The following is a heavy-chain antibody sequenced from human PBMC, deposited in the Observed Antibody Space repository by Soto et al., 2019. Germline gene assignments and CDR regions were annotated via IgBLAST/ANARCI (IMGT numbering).Heavy chain of an antibody. CDR2: ISGSGAST. J-gene: IGHJ6*02. CDR1: GFTFNTYA. V-gene: IGHV3-23*01. Sequence: GGSLRLSCAASGFTFNTYAMTWVRQAPGKGLEWVSGISGSGASTYYADSVKGRFTISRDYSKNMLYLQMNSLRAEDMAVYYCAKAGYFYYYAMDVWGQGTTVTVSS. CDR3: AKAGYFYYYAMDV.